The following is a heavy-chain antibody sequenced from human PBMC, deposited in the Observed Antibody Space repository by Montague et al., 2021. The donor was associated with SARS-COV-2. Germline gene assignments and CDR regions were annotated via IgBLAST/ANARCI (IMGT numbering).Heavy chain of an antibody. V-gene: IGHV4-39*01. CDR1: GGSISSGSYY. CDR3: ARRVGGSGWLDY. CDR2: IDSSGST. D-gene: IGHD6-25*01. J-gene: IGHJ4*02. Sequence: SETLSLTCTVAGGSISSGSYYWGWIRQPPGKGLEWIGNIDSSGSTYYKSRVTISVDTSKNQFPLKVTSVTAADTAVYYCARRVGGSGWLDYWGQGTLVTVSS.